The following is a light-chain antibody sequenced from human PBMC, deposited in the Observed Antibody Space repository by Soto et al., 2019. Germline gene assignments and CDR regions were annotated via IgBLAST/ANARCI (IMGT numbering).Light chain of an antibody. Sequence: QSVLTQPPSASGTPGQRVTISCSGSSSNIGNNYVFWYQHLPGMAPKLLIYKNNQRPSGVPDRFSGSKSGTSASLAISGLRSENEAEYYCAAWDDSLSGRVFGGGTKLTVL. CDR3: AAWDDSLSGRV. CDR1: SSNIGNNY. CDR2: KNN. J-gene: IGLJ3*02. V-gene: IGLV1-47*01.